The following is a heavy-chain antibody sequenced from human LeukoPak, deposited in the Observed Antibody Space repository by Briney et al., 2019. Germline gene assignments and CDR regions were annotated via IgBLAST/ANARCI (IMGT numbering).Heavy chain of an antibody. D-gene: IGHD3-16*02. Sequence: GGSLRLSCEASGVTFNSYVMSWVRQAPGKGPEWVSGISGSGSGTYYADSVKGRFTISRDNSKNTLYLQMNSLRAEDTAVYYCAKDRVYDYVWGSYRDAFDIWGQGTMVTVSS. J-gene: IGHJ3*02. CDR2: ISGSGSGT. CDR1: GVTFNSYV. CDR3: AKDRVYDYVWGSYRDAFDI. V-gene: IGHV3-23*01.